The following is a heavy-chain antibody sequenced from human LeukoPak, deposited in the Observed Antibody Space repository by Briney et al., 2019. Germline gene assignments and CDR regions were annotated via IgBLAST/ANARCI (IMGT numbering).Heavy chain of an antibody. Sequence: PGGSLRLSRAASGFTVSSNYMSWVRQAPGRRLECVSVIYNGVSTYYADPVKGRFTISRDNSKNTLYLQMNSLRAEDTAVYYCARLEGILTGYLVEYYFDYWGQGTLVTVSS. V-gene: IGHV3-53*01. CDR1: GFTVSSNY. D-gene: IGHD3-9*01. CDR3: ARLEGILTGYLVEYYFDY. J-gene: IGHJ4*02. CDR2: IYNGVST.